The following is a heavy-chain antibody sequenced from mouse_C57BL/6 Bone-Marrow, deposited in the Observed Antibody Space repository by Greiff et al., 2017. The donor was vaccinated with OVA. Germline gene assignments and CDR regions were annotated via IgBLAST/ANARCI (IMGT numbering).Heavy chain of an antibody. D-gene: IGHD2-4*01. CDR2: LYPGSGST. J-gene: IGHJ2*01. V-gene: IGHV1-55*01. CDR1: GYTFPSYW. CDR3: EGAMGLRGY. Sequence: VQLQQPGAELVKPGASVKMSCKASGYTFPSYWITWVKQRPGQGLEWIGDLYPGSGSTNYNEKFKSKATLPVATAASTAYMQLSSLTSEDSAVYYGEGAMGLRGYWGQGTTLTVSS.